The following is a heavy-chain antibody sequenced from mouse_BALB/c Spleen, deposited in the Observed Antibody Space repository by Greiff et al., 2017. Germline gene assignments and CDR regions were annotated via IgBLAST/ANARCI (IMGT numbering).Heavy chain of an antibody. CDR3: ARDHGGSNWYFDV. CDR1: GFSLTSYG. V-gene: IGHV2-9*02. J-gene: IGHJ1*01. Sequence: VHLVESGPGLVAPSQSLSITCTVSGFSLTSYGVHWVRQPPGKGLEWLGVIWAGGSTNYNSALMSRLSISKYNSKSQVFLKMNSLQTDDTAMYYCARDHGGSNWYFDVWGAGTTVTVSS. D-gene: IGHD1-1*02. CDR2: IWAGGST.